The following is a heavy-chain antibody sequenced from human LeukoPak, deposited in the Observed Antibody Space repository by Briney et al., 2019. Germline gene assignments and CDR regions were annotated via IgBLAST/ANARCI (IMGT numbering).Heavy chain of an antibody. D-gene: IGHD6-13*01. V-gene: IGHV3-23*01. CDR1: GFTFSSYS. J-gene: IGHJ6*03. Sequence: GGSLRLSCAASGFTFSSYSMNWVRQAPGKGLEWVSAISGSGGSTYYADSVKGRFTISRDNSKNTLYLQMNSLRAEDTAAYYCAKASAAGQYYYYYYYMDVWGKGTTVTVSS. CDR3: AKASAAGQYYYYYYYMDV. CDR2: ISGSGGST.